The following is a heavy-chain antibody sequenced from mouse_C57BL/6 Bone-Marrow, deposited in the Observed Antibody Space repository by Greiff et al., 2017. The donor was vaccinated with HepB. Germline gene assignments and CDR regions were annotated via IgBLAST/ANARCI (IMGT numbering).Heavy chain of an antibody. CDR1: EYEFPSHD. V-gene: IGHV5-2*01. CDR2: INSDGGST. CDR3: ARQRSYYGSSTYWYFDV. J-gene: IGHJ1*03. D-gene: IGHD1-1*01. Sequence: EVKLMESGGGLVQPGESLKLSCESNEYEFPSHDMSWVRKTPEKRLELVAAINSDGGSTYYPDTMERRFIISRDNTKKTLYLQMSSLRSEDTAVYYWARQRSYYGSSTYWYFDVWGTGTTVTVSS.